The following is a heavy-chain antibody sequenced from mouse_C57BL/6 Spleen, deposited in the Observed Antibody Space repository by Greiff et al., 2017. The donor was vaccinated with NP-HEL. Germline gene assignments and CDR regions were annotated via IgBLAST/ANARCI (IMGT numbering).Heavy chain of an antibody. Sequence: EVQLQQSGPELVKPGASVKISCKASGYTFTDYYMNWVKQSHGKSLEWIGDINPNNGGTSYNQKFKGKATLTVDKSSSTAYMELRSLTSEGSAVYYGGSSVYDRVWFAYWGQGTLVTVSA. CDR3: GSSVYDRVWFAY. CDR1: GYTFTDYY. V-gene: IGHV1-26*01. CDR2: INPNNGGT. D-gene: IGHD2-12*01. J-gene: IGHJ3*01.